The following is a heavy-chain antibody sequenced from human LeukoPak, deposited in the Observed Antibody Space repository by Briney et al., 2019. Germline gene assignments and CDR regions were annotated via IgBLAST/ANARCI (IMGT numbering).Heavy chain of an antibody. D-gene: IGHD5-12*01. CDR1: GGSITSAGSS. V-gene: IGHV4-30-2*01. CDR2: IYQSGDT. J-gene: IGHJ4*02. CDR3: ARRGGYDSFDN. Sequence: SETLSLTCAVSGGSITSAGSSWSWIRQPPGKGLEWIGYIYQSGDTYYSPSLKSRVTISVDRSKNQFPLKVSSVTAADTAVYYCARRGGYDSFDNWGQGTLVTVSS.